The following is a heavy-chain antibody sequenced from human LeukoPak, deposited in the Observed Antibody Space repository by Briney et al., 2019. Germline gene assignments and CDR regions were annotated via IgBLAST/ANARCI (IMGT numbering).Heavy chain of an antibody. CDR3: VGPDSQFDC. V-gene: IGHV3-30-3*01. CDR1: GFTFSSYA. D-gene: IGHD3-10*01. J-gene: IGHJ4*02. Sequence: GGSLRLSCAASGFTFSSYAMHWVRQVPGKGLEWVAVISYDGSNKYYADSVKGRFTISRDNAKNSLYLQMNNLRAEDTAVYYCVGPDSQFDCWGQGTLVTVSS. CDR2: ISYDGSNK.